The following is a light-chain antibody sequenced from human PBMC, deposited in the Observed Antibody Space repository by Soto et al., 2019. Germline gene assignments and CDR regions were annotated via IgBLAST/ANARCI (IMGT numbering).Light chain of an antibody. CDR1: QSISSY. J-gene: IGKJ2*01. Sequence: DIQMTQSPSSLSASVGDRVTITCRASQSISSYLNWKQQKPGKAPKLLIYAASSLQSGVPARFSGSGSGTDFTLTISSLQPEDFATYYCQQSYSTPYTFGQGTKLEIK. V-gene: IGKV1-39*01. CDR2: AAS. CDR3: QQSYSTPYT.